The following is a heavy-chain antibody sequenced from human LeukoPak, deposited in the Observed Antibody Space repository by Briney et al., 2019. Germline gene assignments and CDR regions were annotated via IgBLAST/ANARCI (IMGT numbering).Heavy chain of an antibody. CDR1: GYTFTGYY. D-gene: IGHD6-19*01. Sequence: ASLKVSCKASGYTFTGYYMHWVRQAPGQGLEWMGWINPNSGGTNYAQKFQGRVTMTMDTSISTAYMELSRLRSDDTAVYYCAAPYSSGLTPDYWGQGTLVTVSS. V-gene: IGHV1-2*02. CDR3: AAPYSSGLTPDY. CDR2: INPNSGGT. J-gene: IGHJ4*02.